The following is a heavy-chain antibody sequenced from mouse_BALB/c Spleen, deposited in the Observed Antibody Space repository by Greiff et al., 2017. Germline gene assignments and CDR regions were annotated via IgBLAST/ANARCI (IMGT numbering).Heavy chain of an antibody. J-gene: IGHJ3*01. CDR1: GYSITSGYY. D-gene: IGHD3-1*01. CDR2: ISYDGSN. V-gene: IGHV3-6*02. CDR3: AKGLPDWFAY. Sequence: EVKLMESGPGLVKPSQSLSLTCSVTGYSITSGYYWNWIRQFPGNKLEWMGYISYDGSNNYNPSLKNRISITRDTSKNQFFLKLNSVTTEDTATYYCAKGLPDWFAYWGQGTLVTVSA.